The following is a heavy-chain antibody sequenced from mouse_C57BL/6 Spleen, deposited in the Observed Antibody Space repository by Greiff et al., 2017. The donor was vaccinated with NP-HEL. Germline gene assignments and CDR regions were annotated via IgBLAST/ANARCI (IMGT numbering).Heavy chain of an antibody. CDR3: ARAPPYYYGSSWYFDV. V-gene: IGHV14-3*01. J-gene: IGHJ1*03. D-gene: IGHD1-1*01. CDR1: GFNIKNTY. CDR2: IDPATGNT. Sequence: VQLQQSVAELVRPGASVKLSCTASGFNIKNTYMHWVKQRPEQGLEWIGRIDPATGNTKYAPKFQGKATITADTSSNTAYLQLSSLTSEDTAIYYCARAPPYYYGSSWYFDVWGTGTTVTVSS.